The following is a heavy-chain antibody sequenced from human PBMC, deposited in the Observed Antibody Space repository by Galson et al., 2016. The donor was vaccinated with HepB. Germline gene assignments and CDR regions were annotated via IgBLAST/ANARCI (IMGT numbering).Heavy chain of an antibody. J-gene: IGHJ4*02. CDR3: AARYGEFLMVFDY. CDR2: ISDIGANT. D-gene: IGHD3-10*01. Sequence: SLRLSCAGSGFIFNSHAMSWVRQAPGKGLELVSAISDIGANTYHADFVKGRFTISRDNSKNKMYLQMNSLRVEDTAVYYWAARYGEFLMVFDYWGQGTLVTVSS. CDR1: GFIFNSHA. V-gene: IGHV3-23*01.